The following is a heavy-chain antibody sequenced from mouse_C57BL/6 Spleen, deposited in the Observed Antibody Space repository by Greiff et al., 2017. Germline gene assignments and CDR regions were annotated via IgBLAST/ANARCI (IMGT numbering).Heavy chain of an antibody. V-gene: IGHV1-72*01. Sequence: QVQLQQSGAELVKPGASVKLSCKASGYTFTSYWMHWVKQRPGRGLEWIGRIDPNSGGTKYNEKFKSKATLTVDKPSSTAYMQLSSLTSEDSAVYYSARETTVVATGYFDVWGTGTTVTVSS. J-gene: IGHJ1*03. D-gene: IGHD1-1*01. CDR1: GYTFTSYW. CDR3: ARETTVVATGYFDV. CDR2: IDPNSGGT.